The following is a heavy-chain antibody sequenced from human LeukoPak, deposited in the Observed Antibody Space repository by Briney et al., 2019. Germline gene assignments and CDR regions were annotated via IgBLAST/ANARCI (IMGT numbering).Heavy chain of an antibody. D-gene: IGHD2-2*01. CDR2: IYPGDSHT. CDR3: ARAPDCSSTSCYYMDV. Sequence: GESLKISCKGSGYRFTSYWIGWVRQMPGKGLEWMGIIYPGDSHTRYSPSFHGHVTISADNSITTAYLQWSSLKASDTAMYYCARAPDCSSTSCYYMDVWGKGTTVTVSS. V-gene: IGHV5-51*01. CDR1: GYRFTSYW. J-gene: IGHJ6*03.